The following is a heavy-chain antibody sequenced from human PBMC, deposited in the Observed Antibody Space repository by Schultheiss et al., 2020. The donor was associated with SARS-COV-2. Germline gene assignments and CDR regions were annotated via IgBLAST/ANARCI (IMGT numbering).Heavy chain of an antibody. V-gene: IGHV4-61*08. CDR3: ARRTTVEFDY. CDR1: GGSVNSGGYY. J-gene: IGHJ4*02. CDR2: INHGGST. Sequence: SETLSLTCTVSGGSVNSGGYYWSWIRQPPGKGLEWIGEINHGGSTNYNPSLKRRVTITVDTSKNQFSLKLTSVTAADTAVYYCARRTTVEFDYWGQGTLVTVSS. D-gene: IGHD4-23*01.